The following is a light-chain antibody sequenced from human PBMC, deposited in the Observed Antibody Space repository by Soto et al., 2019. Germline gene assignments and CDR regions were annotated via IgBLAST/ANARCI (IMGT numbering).Light chain of an antibody. J-gene: IGKJ2*01. Sequence: DIQMTQSPSSLSASVGDRVTITCRASQSISSYLNWYQQKPGQPPKLLIYWASTRESGVPDRFSGSGSGTDFTLSISSLQGEDVAVYYCQQYYSLPYTFGQGTKLEIE. CDR3: QQYYSLPYT. V-gene: IGKV4-1*01. CDR1: QSISSY. CDR2: WAS.